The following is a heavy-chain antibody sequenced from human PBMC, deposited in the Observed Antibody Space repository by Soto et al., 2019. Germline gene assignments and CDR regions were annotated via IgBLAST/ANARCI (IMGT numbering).Heavy chain of an antibody. J-gene: IGHJ3*02. CDR2: INPSGGST. CDR1: GYTFTSYY. V-gene: IGHV1-46*01. Sequence: QVQLVQSGAEVKKPGASVKVSCKASGYTFTSYYMHWVRQAPGQGLEWMGIINPSGGSTSYAQKFQXXVXMXXDTSTSTVYMELSSLRSEDTAVYYCARNLPDAFDIWGQGTMVTVSS. CDR3: ARNLPDAFDI.